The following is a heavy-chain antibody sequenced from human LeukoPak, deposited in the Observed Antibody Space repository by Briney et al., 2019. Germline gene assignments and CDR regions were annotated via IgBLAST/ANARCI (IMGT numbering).Heavy chain of an antibody. V-gene: IGHV3-30*02. CDR1: GFTFSSYG. CDR2: IRYDGSNK. J-gene: IGHJ6*03. CDR3: AKDGSTVTKPRTGHYYYYMDV. Sequence: PGGSLRLSCAASGFTFSSYGMHWVRQAPGKGLEWVAFIRYDGSNKYYADSVKGRFTISRDNSKNTLYLQMNSLRAEDTAVYYCAKDGSTVTKPRTGHYYYYMDVWGKGTTVTISS. D-gene: IGHD4-17*01.